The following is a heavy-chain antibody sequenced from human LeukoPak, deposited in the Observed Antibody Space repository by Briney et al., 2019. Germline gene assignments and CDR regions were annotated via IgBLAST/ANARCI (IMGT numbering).Heavy chain of an antibody. CDR1: GYTFTNCG. J-gene: IGHJ4*02. CDR2: ISAYNGNT. V-gene: IGHV1-18*01. D-gene: IGHD1/OR15-1a*01. CDR3: ARGMGTTTFADFDC. Sequence: ASVKVSCKASGYTFTNCGVSWVRQAPGQGLEWMGWISAYNGNTNYAQNLQGRVTMTTDSSTSTAYMELRSLRSDDTAVYYCARGMGTTTFADFDCWGQGTLVTVSS.